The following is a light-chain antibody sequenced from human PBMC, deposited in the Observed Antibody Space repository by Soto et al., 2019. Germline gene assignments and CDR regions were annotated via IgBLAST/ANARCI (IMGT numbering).Light chain of an antibody. J-gene: IGKJ1*01. Sequence: DIQMTQSPSTLSASVGDRVTITCRTSQSISSWLAWYQQQPGKAPRLLIYEASSLESGVPSRFSGRGSGTEFTLTISSLQPDDLATYYCQQYNGYPWTFGQGTKVEIK. CDR1: QSISSW. CDR2: EAS. CDR3: QQYNGYPWT. V-gene: IGKV1-5*03.